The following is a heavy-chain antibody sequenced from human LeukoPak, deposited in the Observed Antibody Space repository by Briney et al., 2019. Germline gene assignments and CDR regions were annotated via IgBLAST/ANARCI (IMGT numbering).Heavy chain of an antibody. Sequence: GESLKISCKGSGYSFTNYWIGWVRQMPGTGLEWMGIIYPSDSDTRYSPSFQGQVTISADKSISAAYLQWSSLKASDTAMYYCARLIRQQLYYFDHWGQGTLVTVSS. CDR1: GYSFTNYW. CDR2: IYPSDSDT. J-gene: IGHJ4*02. V-gene: IGHV5-51*01. CDR3: ARLIRQQLYYFDH. D-gene: IGHD6-13*01.